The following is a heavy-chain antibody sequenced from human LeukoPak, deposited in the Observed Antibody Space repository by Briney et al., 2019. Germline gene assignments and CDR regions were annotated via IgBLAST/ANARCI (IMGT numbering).Heavy chain of an antibody. V-gene: IGHV4-59*01. J-gene: IGHJ4*02. CDR2: IYYSGST. CDR3: ARGRVVPAAFSFPFDY. CDR1: GGSISSYH. D-gene: IGHD2-2*01. Sequence: SETLSLTSTVSGGSISSYHWIWLRQPQGLGLVWMVYIYYSGSTNYNPSLKSRVTISVDTSKNQFSLKLSSVTAADTAVYYCARGRVVPAAFSFPFDYWGQGTLVTVSS.